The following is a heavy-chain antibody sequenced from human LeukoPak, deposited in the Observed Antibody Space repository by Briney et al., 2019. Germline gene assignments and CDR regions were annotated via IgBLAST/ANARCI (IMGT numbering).Heavy chain of an antibody. CDR2: INHSGST. Sequence: SETLSLTCAVYGGSFSGYYWSWIRQPPGKGPEWIGEINHSGSTNYNPSLKSRVTISVDTSKNQFSLKLSSVTAADTAVYYCARAAGSPPLKYYFDYWGQGTLVTVSS. D-gene: IGHD6-25*01. CDR1: GGSFSGYY. CDR3: ARAAGSPPLKYYFDY. J-gene: IGHJ4*02. V-gene: IGHV4-34*01.